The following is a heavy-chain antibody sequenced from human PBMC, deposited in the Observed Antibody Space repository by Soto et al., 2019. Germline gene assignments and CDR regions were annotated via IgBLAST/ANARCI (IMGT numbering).Heavy chain of an antibody. CDR3: ASNSVFDFWSGYRNNWFDP. CDR2: ISSSGSTI. J-gene: IGHJ5*02. CDR1: GFTFSSYE. Sequence: EVQLVESGGGLVQPAGSLRLSCAASGFTFSSYEMNWVRQAPGKGLEWVSYISSSGSTIYYADSVKGRFTISRDNAENSLYLQMNSLRAEDTAVYYCASNSVFDFWSGYRNNWFDPWGQGTLFTVSS. D-gene: IGHD3-3*01. V-gene: IGHV3-48*03.